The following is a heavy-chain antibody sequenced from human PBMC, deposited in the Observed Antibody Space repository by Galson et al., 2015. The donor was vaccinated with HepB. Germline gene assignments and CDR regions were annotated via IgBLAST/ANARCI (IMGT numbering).Heavy chain of an antibody. CDR1: GFTFSSYG. D-gene: IGHD6-19*01. CDR3: AKEVRTSNLLAYSSGWIPRYYFDY. Sequence: SLRLSCAASGFTFSSYGMHWVRQAPGKGLEWVAVIWYDGSNKYYADPVKGRFTISRDNSKNTLYLQMNSLRAEDAAVYYCAKEVRTSNLLAYSSGWIPRYYFDYWGQGTLVTVSS. V-gene: IGHV3-33*06. CDR2: IWYDGSNK. J-gene: IGHJ4*02.